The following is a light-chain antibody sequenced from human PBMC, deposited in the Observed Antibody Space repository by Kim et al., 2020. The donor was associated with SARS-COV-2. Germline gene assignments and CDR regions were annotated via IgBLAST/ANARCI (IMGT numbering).Light chain of an antibody. V-gene: IGKV1-12*01. CDR1: QNSGSW. CDR2: AAS. J-gene: IGKJ4*01. Sequence: ASVGERGTITCRASQNSGSWLAWYQQEQGKAPKLLIYAASTLQSGVPSRFNSVGSWTDFTLTITNLQPEDFATYFCQQAGSHPLTFGGGTKVDIK. CDR3: QQAGSHPLT.